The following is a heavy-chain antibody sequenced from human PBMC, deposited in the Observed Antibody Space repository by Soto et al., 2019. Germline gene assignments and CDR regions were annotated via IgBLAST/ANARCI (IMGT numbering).Heavy chain of an antibody. D-gene: IGHD6-19*01. CDR2: ISCCGGST. CDR3: AKADGEQWLIPHLDN. Sequence: EVQLLESGGGVVQPGGSLRLSCEASGFNFKKFAMGWVRQAPGEGLEWVSGISCCGGSTFYADSVKGRFSLARDDSKNTLSLQLNCLRVEDTAHYYCAKADGEQWLIPHLDNWGQGTLVTVS. J-gene: IGHJ4*02. CDR1: GFNFKKFA. V-gene: IGHV3-23*01.